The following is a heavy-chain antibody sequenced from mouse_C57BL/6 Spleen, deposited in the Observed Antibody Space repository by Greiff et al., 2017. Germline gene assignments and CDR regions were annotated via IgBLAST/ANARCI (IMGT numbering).Heavy chain of an antibody. CDR2: IWTGGGT. Sequence: VKLVESGPGLVAPSQSLSITCTVSGFSFTSYAISWVRQPPGKGLEWLGGIWTGGGTNYNSALKSRLSISKDNAKSQVFLKMNRLQTGDTARYYCARKGACEYDEGVVFAYWGQGTLVTVSA. V-gene: IGHV2-9-1*01. CDR3: ARKGACEYDEGVVFAY. CDR1: GFSFTSYA. D-gene: IGHD2-4*01. J-gene: IGHJ3*01.